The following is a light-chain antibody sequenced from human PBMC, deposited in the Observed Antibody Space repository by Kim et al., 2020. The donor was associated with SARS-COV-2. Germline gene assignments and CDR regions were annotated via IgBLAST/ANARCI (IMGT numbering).Light chain of an antibody. V-gene: IGLV3-1*01. CDR3: QAWDSSVWV. CDR1: KLGDKY. J-gene: IGLJ3*02. CDR2: QDS. Sequence: VSPGHTASITCSGDKLGDKYACWYQQKPGQSPVLVIYQDSKRPSGIPERFSGSNSGNTATLTISGTQAMDEADYYCQAWDSSVWVFGGGTKLTVL.